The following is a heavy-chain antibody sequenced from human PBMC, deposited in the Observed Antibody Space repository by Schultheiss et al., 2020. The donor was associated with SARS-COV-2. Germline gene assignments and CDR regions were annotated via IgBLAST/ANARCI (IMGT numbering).Heavy chain of an antibody. Sequence: ESLKISCAASGFTVSSNYMNWVRQAPGKGLEWIGQVSHSGATHYSPSLKRRVTISVDTSKNQFSLKLSSVTAADTAVYYCACYSSSWYNYWGQGTLVTVSS. V-gene: IGHV4-34*08. D-gene: IGHD6-13*01. CDR3: ACYSSSWYNY. CDR2: VSHSGAT. CDR1: GFTVSSNY. J-gene: IGHJ4*02.